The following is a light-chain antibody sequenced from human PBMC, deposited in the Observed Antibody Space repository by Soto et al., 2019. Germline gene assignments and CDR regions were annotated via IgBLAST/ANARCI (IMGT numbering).Light chain of an antibody. CDR1: QSVSSSY. J-gene: IGKJ1*01. V-gene: IGKV3-20*01. Sequence: EIGLSHSRGAVSLSPGERATLSSRASQSVSSSYLAWYQQKPGQAPRLLIYGASSRATGIPDRFSGSGSGTDFTLTISRLEPEDFAVYYCQQYGSSPWTFGQGTNVDIK. CDR3: QQYGSSPWT. CDR2: GAS.